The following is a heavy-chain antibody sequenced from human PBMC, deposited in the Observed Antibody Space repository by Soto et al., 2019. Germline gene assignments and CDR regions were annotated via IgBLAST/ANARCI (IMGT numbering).Heavy chain of an antibody. J-gene: IGHJ6*02. CDR2: IDPSDSYT. CDR1: GYSFTSYW. V-gene: IGHV5-10-1*01. CDR3: ARSIVATIRYHYGMDV. Sequence: GESLKISCKGSGYSFTSYWISWVRQMPGKGLEWMGRIDPSDSYTNYSPSFQGHVTISADKSISTAYLQWSSLKASDTAMYYCARSIVATIRYHYGMDVWGQGTTVTVSS. D-gene: IGHD5-12*01.